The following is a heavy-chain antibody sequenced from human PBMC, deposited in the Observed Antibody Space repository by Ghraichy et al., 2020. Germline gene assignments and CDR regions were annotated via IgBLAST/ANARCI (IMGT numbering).Heavy chain of an antibody. CDR3: ARDHGGQGGYYYYYMDV. D-gene: IGHD3-16*01. CDR2: INHSGST. V-gene: IGHV4-34*01. CDR1: GGSFSGYY. J-gene: IGHJ6*03. Sequence: SETLSLTCAVYGGSFSGYYWSWIRQPPGKGLEWIGEINHSGSTNYNPSLKSRVTISVDTSKNQFSLKLSSVTAADTAVYYCARDHGGQGGYYYYYMDVWGKGTTVTVSS.